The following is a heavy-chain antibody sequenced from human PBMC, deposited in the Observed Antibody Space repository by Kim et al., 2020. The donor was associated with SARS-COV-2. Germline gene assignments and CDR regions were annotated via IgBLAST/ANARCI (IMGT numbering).Heavy chain of an antibody. J-gene: IGHJ4*02. Sequence: PSLKSRVTISVDTSKNQFSLKLSSVTAADTAVHYCARDSPYSSSWYGIDYWGQGTLVTVSS. V-gene: IGHV4-31*02. CDR3: ARDSPYSSSWYGIDY. D-gene: IGHD6-13*01.